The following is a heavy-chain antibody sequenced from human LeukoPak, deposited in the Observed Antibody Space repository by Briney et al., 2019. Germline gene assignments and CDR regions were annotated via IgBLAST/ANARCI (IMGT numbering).Heavy chain of an antibody. CDR1: GFTFSNYA. V-gene: IGHV3-64D*06. D-gene: IGHD3-10*01. J-gene: IGHJ4*02. Sequence: GRSLRLSCSASGFTFSNYAMHWVRQAPGKGLESVSAISSNGGSTYYADSVKGRFTISRDNSRNTLYLQMSSLRAEDTAVYYCLSGDYWGQGTLVTVSS. CDR2: ISSNGGST. CDR3: LSGDY.